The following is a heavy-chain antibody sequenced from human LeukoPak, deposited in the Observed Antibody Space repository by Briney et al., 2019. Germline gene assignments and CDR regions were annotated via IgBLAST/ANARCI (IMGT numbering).Heavy chain of an antibody. J-gene: IGHJ5*02. CDR3: ARDPDDHVRPAGDP. D-gene: IGHD3-16*01. CDR2: ISSSSSTI. V-gene: IGHV3-48*01. Sequence: GGSLRLSCAASGFTFSSYSMNWVRQAPGKGLEWVSYISSSSSTIYYADSVKGRFTISRDNAKNSLYLQMNSLRAEDTAVYYCARDPDDHVRPAGDPWGQGTLVTVSS. CDR1: GFTFSSYS.